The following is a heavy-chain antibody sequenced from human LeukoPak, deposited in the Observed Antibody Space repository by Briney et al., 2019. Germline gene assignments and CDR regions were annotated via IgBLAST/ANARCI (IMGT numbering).Heavy chain of an antibody. Sequence: SVKVSCKASGGTFSSYAISWVRQAPGQGLEWMGGIIPIFGTANYAQKFQGRVTITTDESTSTAYMELSSLRSEDAAVYYCASSPLSYYGSGSYYNVVDYWGQGTLVTVSS. CDR2: IIPIFGTA. J-gene: IGHJ4*02. CDR3: ASSPLSYYGSGSYYNVVDY. CDR1: GGTFSSYA. V-gene: IGHV1-69*05. D-gene: IGHD3-10*01.